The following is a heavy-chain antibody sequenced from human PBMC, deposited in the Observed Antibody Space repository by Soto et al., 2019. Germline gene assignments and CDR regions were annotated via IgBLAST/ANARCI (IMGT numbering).Heavy chain of an antibody. CDR3: VTREVRTVNGLYFDF. V-gene: IGHV4-4*02. CDR1: GASISTIDW. CDR2: IHHTGSPT. D-gene: IGHD1-1*01. Sequence: HVQLQESGPGLVKPSETLSLTCAVSGASISTIDWWTWVRQPPGKGLEWIGDIHHTGSPTNYSPSLQSRVTVSIDTSENQFSLRLTSVTAADTAVYQCVTREVRTVNGLYFDFWGQGTLVTVSS. J-gene: IGHJ4*02.